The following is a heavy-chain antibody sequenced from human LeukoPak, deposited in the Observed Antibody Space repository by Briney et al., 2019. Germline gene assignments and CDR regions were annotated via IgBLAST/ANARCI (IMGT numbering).Heavy chain of an antibody. CDR1: GFTFTDYY. CDR3: VRWKDYYGSGNRYFDY. CDR2: IDPNSGDT. Sequence: ASVKVSCKASGFTFTDYYIHWVRQAPGQGLEWMGWIDPNSGDTNYAQNSRGRVTMTRGTSITTSYMELSRLRSDDTAVYYCVRWKDYYGSGNRYFDYWGQGTLVTVSS. D-gene: IGHD3-10*01. J-gene: IGHJ4*02. V-gene: IGHV1-2*02.